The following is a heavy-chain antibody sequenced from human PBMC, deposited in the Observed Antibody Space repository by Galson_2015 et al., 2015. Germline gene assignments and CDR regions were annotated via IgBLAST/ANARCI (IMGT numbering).Heavy chain of an antibody. CDR1: GFTFSSYA. D-gene: IGHD5-24*01. J-gene: IGHJ6*03. Sequence: SLRLSCAASGFTFSSYAMNWVRQAPGKGLEWVAVISYDGSNKYYADSVKGRFTISRDNPKNTLYLQMNSLRAEDTAVYYRARGWATSYYMDVWGKGTTVAVSS. CDR3: ARGWATSYYMDV. CDR2: ISYDGSNK. V-gene: IGHV3-30*01.